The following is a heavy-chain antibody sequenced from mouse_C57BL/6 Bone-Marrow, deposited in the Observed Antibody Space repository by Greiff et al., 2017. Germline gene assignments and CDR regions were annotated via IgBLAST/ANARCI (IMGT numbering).Heavy chain of an antibody. CDR1: GFTFTDYY. CDR3: ASLHWDDYAMDY. V-gene: IGHV7-3*01. J-gene: IGHJ4*01. Sequence: EVKLMESGGGLVQPGGSLSLSCAASGFTFTDYYMSWVRQPPGKALEWLGFLRNKANGYTTEYSASVKGRFTISRDNSQISLCLQMNALRSEDRATSYCASLHWDDYAMDYWGQGTSVTVSS. CDR2: LRNKANGYTT. D-gene: IGHD4-1*01.